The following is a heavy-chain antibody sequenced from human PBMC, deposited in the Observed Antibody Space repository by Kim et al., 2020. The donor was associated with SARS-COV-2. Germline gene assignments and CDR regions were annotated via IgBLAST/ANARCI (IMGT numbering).Heavy chain of an antibody. D-gene: IGHD6-19*01. V-gene: IGHV3-23*01. CDR3: AKGGSDPWSSGVSGY. J-gene: IGHJ4*02. Sequence: SWKGRYTISRDNSKNALYLQMNSLRAEDTAVYYCAKGGSDPWSSGVSGYWGQGTLVTVSS.